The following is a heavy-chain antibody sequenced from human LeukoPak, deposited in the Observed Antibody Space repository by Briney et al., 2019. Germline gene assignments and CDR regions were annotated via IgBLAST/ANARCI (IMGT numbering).Heavy chain of an antibody. D-gene: IGHD5-18*01. CDR3: ARGPNTARVY. V-gene: IGHV4-34*01. J-gene: IGHJ4*02. CDR1: GGSFSGYY. CDR2: INHSGST. Sequence: KSSETLSLTCAVYGGSFSGYYWSWIRQPPGKGLEWIGEINHSGSTNYNPSLKSRVTMSVDTSKNQFSLKLSSVTAADTAVYYCARGPNTARVYWGQGTLVTVSS.